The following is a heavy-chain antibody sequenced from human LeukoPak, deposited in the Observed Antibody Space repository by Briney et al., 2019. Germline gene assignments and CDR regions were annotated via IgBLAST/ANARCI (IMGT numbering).Heavy chain of an antibody. CDR3: ARDYGYCSSTRCGRPN. V-gene: IGHV4-59*12. CDR2: IYYSGST. D-gene: IGHD2-2*01. J-gene: IGHJ4*02. Sequence: SETLSLTCTVSGGSISSYYWSWIRQPPGKGLEWIGYIYYSGSTNYNPSLKSRVTISVDTSKNQFSLKLSSVTAADTAVYYCARDYGYCSSTRCGRPNWGQGTLVTVSS. CDR1: GGSISSYY.